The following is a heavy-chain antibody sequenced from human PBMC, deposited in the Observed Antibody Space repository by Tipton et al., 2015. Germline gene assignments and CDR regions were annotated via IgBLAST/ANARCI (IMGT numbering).Heavy chain of an antibody. CDR2: ISHSGST. D-gene: IGHD3-9*01. V-gene: IGHV4-59*08. CDR1: GGSISENY. Sequence: TLSLTCTVSGGSISENYWSWIRQPPGKGLEWIGSISHSGSTYYNPSLRSRVTISRDTSKNQFSLRVRSVTAADTAVYYCACQDYDILTRDYQTVDYWGQGTLVTVSS. CDR3: ACQDYDILTRDYQTVDY. J-gene: IGHJ4*02.